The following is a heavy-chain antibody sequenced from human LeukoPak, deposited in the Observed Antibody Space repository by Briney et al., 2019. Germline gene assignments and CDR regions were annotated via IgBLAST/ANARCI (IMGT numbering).Heavy chain of an antibody. CDR2: INYRGST. CDR1: GGFYSGYY. CDR3: ARAPGYYYDSSGYFGDGFDI. D-gene: IGHD3-22*01. V-gene: IGHV4-34*01. Sequence: SETLSLTCAVYGGFYSGYYWRWIRQPPGKGLEWMGEINYRGSTNYNPSLKSRVTISVDTSKNQFSLKLSSVTAADTAVYYCARAPGYYYDSSGYFGDGFDIWGQGTMVTVSS. J-gene: IGHJ3*02.